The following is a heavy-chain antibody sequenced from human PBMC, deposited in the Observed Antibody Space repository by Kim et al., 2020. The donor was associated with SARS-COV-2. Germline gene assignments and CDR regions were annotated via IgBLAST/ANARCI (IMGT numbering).Heavy chain of an antibody. CDR1: GFTFSSYA. CDR3: ARDRRGFNPYYGMDV. V-gene: IGHV3-23*01. Sequence: GGSLRLSCAASGFTFSSYAMSWVRQAPGKGLECVSGISGNGESTYYADSVKGRFTISRDTSKSTLYLQMNSLRAEDTAVYYCARDRRGFNPYYGMDVWGQGTTVIVSS. J-gene: IGHJ6*02. CDR2: ISGNGEST. D-gene: IGHD3-10*01.